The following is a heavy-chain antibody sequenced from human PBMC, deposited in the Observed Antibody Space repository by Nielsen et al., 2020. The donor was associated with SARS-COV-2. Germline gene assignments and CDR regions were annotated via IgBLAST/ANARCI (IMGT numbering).Heavy chain of an antibody. D-gene: IGHD6-13*01. J-gene: IGHJ6*02. CDR2: IHYSGRP. Sequence: SETLSLTCAVSGFSISSSHWWGWIRQPPGKGLDWMGYIHYSGRPTYNPSLKSRVTISIGPSNDQFSLKVNSVTAADTAVYYCARELSGSRLKAAGRQTYYYYGMDVWGQGTAVTVSS. CDR3: ARELSGSRLKAAGRQTYYYYGMDV. CDR1: GFSISSSHW. V-gene: IGHV4-28*03.